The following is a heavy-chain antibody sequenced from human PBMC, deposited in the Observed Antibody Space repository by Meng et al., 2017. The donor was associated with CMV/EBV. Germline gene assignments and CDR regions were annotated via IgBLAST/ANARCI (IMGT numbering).Heavy chain of an antibody. CDR2: IYSGGTS. D-gene: IGHD4-17*01. Sequence: GESLKISCVVSGLTVSSTYMSWVRQAPGKGLEWVSVIYSGGTSYHAASVKGRFTISRDNSKNTVFLQMNSLRAEDTAVYYCATGLGEDGDYTGDFWGQGTLVTVSS. V-gene: IGHV3-53*01. CDR3: ATGLGEDGDYTGDF. J-gene: IGHJ4*02. CDR1: GLTVSSTY.